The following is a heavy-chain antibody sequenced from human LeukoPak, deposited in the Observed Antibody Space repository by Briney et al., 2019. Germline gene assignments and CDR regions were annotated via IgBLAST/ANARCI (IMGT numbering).Heavy chain of an antibody. CDR3: AKIGCNYPTDFDY. V-gene: IGHV3-30-3*02. CDR1: SFTFSSYA. J-gene: IGHJ4*02. Sequence: GGSLRLSCAASSFTFSSYAMHWVRQAPGKGLEWVAVISYDGSNKYYADSVKGRFTISRDNSKNTLYLQMNRLRAEDTAVYYCAKIGCNYPTDFDYWGLGTLVTVSS. D-gene: IGHD4-11*01. CDR2: ISYDGSNK.